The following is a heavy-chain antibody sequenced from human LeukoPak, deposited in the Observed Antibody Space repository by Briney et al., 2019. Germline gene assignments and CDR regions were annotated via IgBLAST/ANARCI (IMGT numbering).Heavy chain of an antibody. CDR1: GGSISSYY. D-gene: IGHD3-10*01. Sequence: SETLSLTFTVSGGSISSYYWSWIRQPPGKGLEWIGYIYYSGSTNYNPSLKSRVTISVDTSKNQFSLKLSSVTAADTAVYYCARTHHYYGSGSYDWFDPWGQGTLVTVSS. CDR3: ARTHHYYGSGSYDWFDP. V-gene: IGHV4-59*08. CDR2: IYYSGST. J-gene: IGHJ5*02.